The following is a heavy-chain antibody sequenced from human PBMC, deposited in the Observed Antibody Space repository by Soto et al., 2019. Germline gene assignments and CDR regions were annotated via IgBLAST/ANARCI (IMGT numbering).Heavy chain of an antibody. D-gene: IGHD3-22*01. J-gene: IGHJ4*02. CDR2: VSYDDTNK. Sequence: GGSLRLSCAASGISFRSYAMHWVRQAPGKGLEWVAVVSYDDTNKYYADSVKGRFTISRDNSNNTLYLQMNSLRAEDTAVYYCAKDQVVVITTPFDYWGQGTLVTVSS. CDR1: GISFRSYA. V-gene: IGHV3-30*18. CDR3: AKDQVVVITTPFDY.